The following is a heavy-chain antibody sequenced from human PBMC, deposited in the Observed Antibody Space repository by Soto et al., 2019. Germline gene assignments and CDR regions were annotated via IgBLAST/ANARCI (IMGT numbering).Heavy chain of an antibody. CDR1: GFTVSSNY. J-gene: IGHJ4*02. D-gene: IGHD4-4*01. CDR3: ATSRRGNYGNYLDY. Sequence: GSLRLSCAASGFTVSSNYMSWVRQAPGKGLEWVSVIYSGGSTYYADSVKGRFTISRDNSKNTLYLQMNSLRAEDTAVYYCATSRRGNYGNYLDYWGQGTLVTVSS. V-gene: IGHV3-53*01. CDR2: IYSGGST.